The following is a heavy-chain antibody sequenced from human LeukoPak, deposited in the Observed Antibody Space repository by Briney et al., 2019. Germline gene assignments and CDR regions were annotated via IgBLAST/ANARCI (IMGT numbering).Heavy chain of an antibody. J-gene: IGHJ3*02. D-gene: IGHD3-9*01. CDR3: ARPPHFGWLLDHDAFDI. Sequence: GASVKVSCKASGYTFTGYYMHWVRQAPGQGLEWMGWINPNSGGTNYAQKFQGRVTMTRDTSISTAYMELSRLRSDDTAVYYCARPPHFGWLLDHDAFDIWGQGTMVTVSS. V-gene: IGHV1-2*02. CDR2: INPNSGGT. CDR1: GYTFTGYY.